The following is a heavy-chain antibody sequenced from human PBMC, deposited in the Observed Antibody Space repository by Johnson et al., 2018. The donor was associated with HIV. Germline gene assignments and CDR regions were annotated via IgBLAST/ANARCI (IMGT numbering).Heavy chain of an antibody. Sequence: VQLVESGGGLVQPGRSLRLSCTASGFTFGDYAMSWVRQVPGKGLEWVGFIRSKAYGWKTEYAPFVKGGFILSSDDSKSIAYLQMNSLKTEDPAVYYCSRENYNFWSGYWGAFDIWGHGTVVTVSS. CDR2: IRSKAYGWKT. J-gene: IGHJ3*02. V-gene: IGHV3-49*04. CDR1: GFTFGDYA. D-gene: IGHD3-3*01. CDR3: SRENYNFWSGYWGAFDI.